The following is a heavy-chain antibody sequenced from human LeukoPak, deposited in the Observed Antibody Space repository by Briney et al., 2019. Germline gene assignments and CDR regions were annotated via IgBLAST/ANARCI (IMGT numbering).Heavy chain of an antibody. J-gene: IGHJ4*02. CDR2: ISGDGGST. D-gene: IGHD5-18*01. V-gene: IGHV3-43*02. Sequence: GGSLRLSCAASGFTFDDYAMHWVRRAPGKGLDWVSLISGDGGSTYYADSVKGRFTISRDNSKNSLYLQMNSLRTEDTALYYCAKDIGYSYSRFFDYWGQGTLVTVSS. CDR3: AKDIGYSYSRFFDY. CDR1: GFTFDDYA.